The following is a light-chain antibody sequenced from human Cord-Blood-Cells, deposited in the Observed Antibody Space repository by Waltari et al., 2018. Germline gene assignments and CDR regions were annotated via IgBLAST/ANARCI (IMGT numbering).Light chain of an antibody. CDR1: QVVLYSSNNKNY. CDR2: WAS. V-gene: IGKV4-1*01. CDR3: QQYYSTPIT. J-gene: IGKJ5*01. Sequence: DIVMTQSPASLAVSLGERATINCKSSQVVLYSSNNKNYLAWYQQKPGQPPKLLIYWASTRESGVPDRFSGSGSVTDFTRTISSLQAEDVAVYYCQQYYSTPITFGQGTRLEIK.